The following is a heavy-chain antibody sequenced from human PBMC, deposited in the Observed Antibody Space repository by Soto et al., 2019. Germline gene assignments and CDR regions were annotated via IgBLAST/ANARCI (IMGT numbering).Heavy chain of an antibody. V-gene: IGHV1-18*01. CDR1: AYTFTNYG. CDR2: ISAYNGNT. D-gene: IGHD2-15*01. Sequence: ASVKFSCKASAYTFTNYGISWVRQAPGQGLEWMGWISAYNGNTNYAQKLQGRVTMTTDTSTSTAYMELRSLRSDDTAVYYCARVIVVVVAGGAFDIWGQGTMVTVSS. CDR3: ARVIVVVVAGGAFDI. J-gene: IGHJ3*02.